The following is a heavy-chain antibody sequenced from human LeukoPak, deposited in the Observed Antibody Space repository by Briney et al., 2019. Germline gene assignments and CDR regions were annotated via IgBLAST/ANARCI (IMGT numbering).Heavy chain of an antibody. D-gene: IGHD2-21*02. CDR2: IYYSGST. Sequence: SETLSLTCTVSGGSVSSGSYYWSWIRQPPGKGLEWIGYIYYSGSTNYNPSLKSRVTISVDTSKNQFSLNLISVTAADTAVYYCARELTYCGGDCHPRWFDPWGQGTLVTVSS. CDR3: ARELTYCGGDCHPRWFDP. J-gene: IGHJ5*02. CDR1: GGSVSSGSYY. V-gene: IGHV4-61*01.